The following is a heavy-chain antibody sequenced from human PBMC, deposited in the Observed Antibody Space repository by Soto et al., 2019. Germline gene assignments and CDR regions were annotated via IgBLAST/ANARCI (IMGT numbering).Heavy chain of an antibody. V-gene: IGHV3-7*03. CDR2: INQDGGGK. CDR3: PRLMNGGATDY. Sequence: PVGSLRLSCAASGFTFSSYWMSWVRQAPGKGLEWVATINQDGGGKYSMDSVKGRFTISRDNAKNSLFLQMNSLRAEDTALYYCPRLMNGGATDYGGRGTLVTVSS. J-gene: IGHJ4*02. CDR1: GFTFSSYW. D-gene: IGHD1-26*01.